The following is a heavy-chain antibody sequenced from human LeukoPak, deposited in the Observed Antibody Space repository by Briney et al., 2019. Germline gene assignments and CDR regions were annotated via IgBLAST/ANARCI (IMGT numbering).Heavy chain of an antibody. J-gene: IGHJ5*02. V-gene: IGHV4-38-2*02. CDR1: GYSIRSGYY. D-gene: IGHD2-21*02. Sequence: PSETLSLTCTVSGYSIRSGYYWGWIRQPPGKGLEWIGSIYHSGSTYCKPSLKSRVTISVDTSNNRFSLELSSVTAAHTALYYCARDRGVVVTAPAGWFDPWGQGTLVTVSS. CDR3: ARDRGVVVTAPAGWFDP. CDR2: IYHSGST.